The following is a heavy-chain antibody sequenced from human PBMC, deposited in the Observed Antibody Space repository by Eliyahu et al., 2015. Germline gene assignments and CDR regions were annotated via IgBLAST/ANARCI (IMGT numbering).Heavy chain of an antibody. CDR3: AREIYYYDSSEGMDV. D-gene: IGHD3-22*01. Sequence: QVQLVQSGAEVKKPGSSVKVSCKASGXTFSSHAINGVRQAPGQGPEWMGGIIPMYGSTDYAQEFQGRVTFTADAHTSTAYMELRSLRAEDTAVYYCAREIYYYDSSEGMDVWGQGTTVTVFS. CDR1: GXTFSSHA. J-gene: IGHJ6*02. CDR2: IIPMYGST. V-gene: IGHV1-69*01.